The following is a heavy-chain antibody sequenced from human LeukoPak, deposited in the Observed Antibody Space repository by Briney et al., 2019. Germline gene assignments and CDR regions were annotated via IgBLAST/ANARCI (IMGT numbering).Heavy chain of an antibody. CDR2: INHSGIT. V-gene: IGHV4-34*01. Sequence: SETLSLTCTVYGGSFSDDYWTWIRQPPGKGLEWIGEINHSGITNYNPSLKSRVTISVDTSKNHFSLKLSSVTAADTAVYYCARARAARSGFQYFYYYMDVWGKGTTVTVSS. J-gene: IGHJ6*03. D-gene: IGHD6-13*01. CDR1: GGSFSDDY. CDR3: ARARAARSGFQYFYYYMDV.